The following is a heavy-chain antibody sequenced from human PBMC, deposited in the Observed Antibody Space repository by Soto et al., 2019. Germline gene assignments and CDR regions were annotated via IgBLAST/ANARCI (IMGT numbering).Heavy chain of an antibody. D-gene: IGHD3-22*01. J-gene: IGHJ6*02. Sequence: PSETLSLNRTVSGGFISSSSYYWGWIRQPPGKGLDWSGNVYYGGSTYYNPSLKIRVTISVETSKSQFSLKLSSVTAADTAVYYCAGGDYYHSSGYYFYYYTMDVWGQGTTVTVSS. V-gene: IGHV4-39*01. CDR2: VYYGGST. CDR3: AGGDYYHSSGYYFYYYTMDV. CDR1: GGFISSSSYY.